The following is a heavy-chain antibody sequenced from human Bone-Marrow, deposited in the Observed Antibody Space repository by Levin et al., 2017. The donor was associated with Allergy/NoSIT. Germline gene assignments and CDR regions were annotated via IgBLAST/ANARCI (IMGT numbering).Heavy chain of an antibody. CDR1: GDSMRSGDDY. J-gene: IGHJ4*02. CDR2: IYYSGST. D-gene: IGHD2-15*01. CDR3: ARCSGGTCYSGVDS. Sequence: RSQTLSLPCTVSGDSMRSGDDYWSWIRQPPGKGLEWIGYIYYSGSTYYNPSLKSRVIMSVDTSKNHFSLKLGSATAADTAVYYCARCSGGTCYSGVDSWGQGTLVTVSS. V-gene: IGHV4-30-4*01.